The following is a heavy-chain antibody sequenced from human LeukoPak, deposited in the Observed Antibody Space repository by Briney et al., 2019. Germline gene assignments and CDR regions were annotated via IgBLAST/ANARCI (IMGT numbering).Heavy chain of an antibody. Sequence: PGGSLRLSCAASGFTFSRYAMHWVRQAPGKGLEWVAVIYYDGSNKYYADSVKGRFTISRDNSKNTLYLQMNSLRAEDTAVYYCARDRSADDAFDIWGQGTMVTVSS. J-gene: IGHJ3*02. V-gene: IGHV3-33*08. CDR1: GFTFSRYA. CDR2: IYYDGSNK. CDR3: ARDRSADDAFDI.